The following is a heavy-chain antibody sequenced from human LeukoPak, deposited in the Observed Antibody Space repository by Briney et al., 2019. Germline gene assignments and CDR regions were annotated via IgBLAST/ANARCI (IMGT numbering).Heavy chain of an antibody. CDR1: GGSISSSSYY. CDR3: ARLGAWIQLPVNYFDY. D-gene: IGHD5-18*01. J-gene: IGHJ4*02. V-gene: IGHV4-39*01. CDR2: IYYSGST. Sequence: PSETLSLTCTVSGGSISSSSYYWGWIRQPPGKGLEWIGSIYYSGSTYYNPSLKSRVTISVDTSKNQFSLKLSSVTAADTAVYYCARLGAWIQLPVNYFDYWGQGTLVTVSS.